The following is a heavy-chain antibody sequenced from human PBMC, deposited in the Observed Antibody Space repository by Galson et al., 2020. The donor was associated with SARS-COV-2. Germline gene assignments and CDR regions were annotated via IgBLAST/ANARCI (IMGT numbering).Heavy chain of an antibody. CDR1: GYSFTSYW. Sequence: GESLKISCKGSGYSFTSYWIGWVRQMPGKGLEWMGIIYPGDSDTRYSPSFQRQVTISADKSISTAYLQWSSLKASDTAMYYCARIAVAGHQGYYFDYWGQGTLVTVSS. D-gene: IGHD6-19*01. CDR3: ARIAVAGHQGYYFDY. CDR2: IYPGDSDT. J-gene: IGHJ4*02. V-gene: IGHV5-51*01.